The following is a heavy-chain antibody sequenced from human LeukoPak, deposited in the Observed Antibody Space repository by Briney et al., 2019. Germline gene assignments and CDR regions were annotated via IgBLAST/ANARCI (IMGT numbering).Heavy chain of an antibody. D-gene: IGHD6-6*01. CDR3: ARDIAARFDS. Sequence: ASVKVPCKASGYPFPSYDISWVRQAPGQGLEWMGRINSYSGNTKYVQNLQGRVTMTTDTSTSTTYMELRSLRSDDTAVYYCARDIAARFDSWGQGTLVTVSS. CDR2: INSYSGNT. CDR1: GYPFPSYD. V-gene: IGHV1-18*01. J-gene: IGHJ4*02.